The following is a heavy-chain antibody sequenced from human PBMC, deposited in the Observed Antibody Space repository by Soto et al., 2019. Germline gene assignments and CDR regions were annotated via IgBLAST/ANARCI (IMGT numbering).Heavy chain of an antibody. J-gene: IGHJ6*02. Sequence: GASLKGSCKASGYTFTSYDINWVRQATGQGLEWMGWMNPNSGNTGYAQKFQGRVTMTRNTSISTAYMELSSLRSEDTAVYYCASYGAFIDGMDVWGQGTTVTVSS. D-gene: IGHD3-3*02. CDR2: MNPNSGNT. V-gene: IGHV1-8*01. CDR1: GYTFTSYD. CDR3: ASYGAFIDGMDV.